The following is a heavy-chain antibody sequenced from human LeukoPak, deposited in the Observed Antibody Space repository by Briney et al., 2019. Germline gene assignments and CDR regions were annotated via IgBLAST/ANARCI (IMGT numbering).Heavy chain of an antibody. CDR3: ARGRYNWGGEGENWFDP. J-gene: IGHJ5*02. V-gene: IGHV3-21*01. D-gene: IGHD1-20*01. CDR1: GFSFSSYS. CDR2: ISSGSSYI. Sequence: PGGSLRLSCAASGFSFSSYSMNWVRQAPGKGLEWVSCISSGSSYIYEADSVKGRFTISRDNAKNSLYLQMNSLRAEDTAVYYCARGRYNWGGEGENWFDPWGQGTLVTVSS.